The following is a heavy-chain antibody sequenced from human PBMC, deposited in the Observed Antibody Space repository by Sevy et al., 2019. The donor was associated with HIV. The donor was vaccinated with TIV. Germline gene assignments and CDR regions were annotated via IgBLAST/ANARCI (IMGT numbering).Heavy chain of an antibody. CDR3: ARDGGTSSGYWFDY. CDR1: GGSISSGGYS. J-gene: IGHJ4*02. CDR2: IYHGVST. D-gene: IGHD3-22*01. Sequence: SETLSLTCAVSGGSISSGGYSWSWIRQPPGKGLEWIGYIYHGVSTYYNPSLKSRVTISVDRSKNQFSLKLSSVTAADTAVYYCARDGGTSSGYWFDYWGQGTLVTVSS. V-gene: IGHV4-30-2*01.